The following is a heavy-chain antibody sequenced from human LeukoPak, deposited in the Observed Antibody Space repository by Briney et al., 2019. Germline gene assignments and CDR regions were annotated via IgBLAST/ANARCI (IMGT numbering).Heavy chain of an antibody. CDR3: ARGYYDSSGYFPYYYYMDV. CDR2: MNPNSGNT. Sequence: ASVKVSCKASGYTFTSYDINWVRQGTGQGLEWMGWMNPNSGNTGYAQKFQGRVTITRNTSISTAYMELSSLRSEDTAVYYCARGYYDSSGYFPYYYYMDVWGKGTTVTVSS. V-gene: IGHV1-8*03. CDR1: GYTFTSYD. D-gene: IGHD3-22*01. J-gene: IGHJ6*03.